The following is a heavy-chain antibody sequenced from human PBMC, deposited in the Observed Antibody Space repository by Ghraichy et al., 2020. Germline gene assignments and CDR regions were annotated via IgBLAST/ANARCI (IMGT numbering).Heavy chain of an antibody. J-gene: IGHJ4*02. CDR1: GFTFSSYA. D-gene: IGHD1-14*01. CDR2: ISSNGGST. Sequence: GSLRLSCAASGFTFSSYAMHWVRQAPGKGLEYVSAISSNGGSTYYANSVKGRFTISRDNSKNTLYLQMGSLRAEDMAVYYCARDSSAFYQTGNFDYWGQGTLVTVSS. CDR3: ARDSSAFYQTGNFDY. V-gene: IGHV3-64*01.